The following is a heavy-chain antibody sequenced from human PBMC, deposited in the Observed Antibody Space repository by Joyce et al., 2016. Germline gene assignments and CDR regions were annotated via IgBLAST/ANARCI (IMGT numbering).Heavy chain of an antibody. D-gene: IGHD2-2*01. Sequence: EVQLVESGGGLVKPGGSLRLSCAASGFTFNSHTMNWVRQAPGKGLEWVASISSRGAYIDYEDSLKGRLTISRDNAKNSLDLQLDNLRAEDTAVYYCARERLSATVVVYDAFDIWGQGAMVTVTS. CDR2: ISSRGAYI. V-gene: IGHV3-21*02. J-gene: IGHJ3*02. CDR3: ARERLSATVVVYDAFDI. CDR1: GFTFNSHT.